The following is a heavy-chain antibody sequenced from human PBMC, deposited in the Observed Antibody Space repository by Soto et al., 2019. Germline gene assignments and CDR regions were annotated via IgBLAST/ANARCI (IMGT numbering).Heavy chain of an antibody. J-gene: IGHJ5*02. Sequence: QVQLVQSGAEVKKPGASVKVSCKASGYTFTSYDINWVRQATGQGLEWMGWMNPNSGNTGYAQKLHGXVXXXRXASRRTVYMELSSLRSEDTAVYYCARGITIFGVVDPGGQGTLVTVSS. V-gene: IGHV1-8*01. CDR1: GYTFTSYD. D-gene: IGHD3-3*01. CDR3: ARGITIFGVVDP. CDR2: MNPNSGNT.